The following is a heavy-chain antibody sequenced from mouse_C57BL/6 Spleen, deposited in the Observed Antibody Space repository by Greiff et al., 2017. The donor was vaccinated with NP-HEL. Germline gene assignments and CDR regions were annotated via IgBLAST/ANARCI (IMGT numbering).Heavy chain of an antibody. V-gene: IGHV1-4*01. CDR1: GYTFTSYT. Sequence: QVQLQQSGAELARPGASVKMSCKASGYTFTSYTMHWVKQRPGQGLEWIGYINPSSGYTKYNQKFKDKATLTADKSSSTAYMQLSSLTSEDSAVYYCAPYDYDKSFDYWGQGTTLTVSS. CDR2: INPSSGYT. D-gene: IGHD2-4*01. J-gene: IGHJ2*01. CDR3: APYDYDKSFDY.